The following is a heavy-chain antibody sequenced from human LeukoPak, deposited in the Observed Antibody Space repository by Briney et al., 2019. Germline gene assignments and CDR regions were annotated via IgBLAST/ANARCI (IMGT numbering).Heavy chain of an antibody. Sequence: SETLSLTCTVSGGSISSYYWSWIRQPPGRGLEWIGYVHYTGSTNYNPSYQSRVTISVDTSKNQFSLELTSVTAADTAVYFCARESSGRYDYFDFWGQGTLVTVSS. CDR1: GGSISSYY. J-gene: IGHJ4*02. CDR3: ARESSGRYDYFDF. CDR2: VHYTGST. V-gene: IGHV4-59*01. D-gene: IGHD1-26*01.